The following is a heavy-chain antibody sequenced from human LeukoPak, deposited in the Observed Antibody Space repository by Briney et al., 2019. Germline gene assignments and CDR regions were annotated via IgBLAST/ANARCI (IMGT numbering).Heavy chain of an antibody. V-gene: IGHV4-38-2*02. CDR2: IYHSGST. CDR3: ARARIAAAAWFDP. J-gene: IGHJ5*02. CDR1: GYSISSGYY. D-gene: IGHD6-13*01. Sequence: SSETLSLTCTVSGYSISSGYYWGWIRQPPGKGLEWIGSIYHSGSTYYNPSLKSRVTISVDTSKNQFSLKLSSVTAADTAVYYCARARIAAAAWFDPWGQGTLVTVSS.